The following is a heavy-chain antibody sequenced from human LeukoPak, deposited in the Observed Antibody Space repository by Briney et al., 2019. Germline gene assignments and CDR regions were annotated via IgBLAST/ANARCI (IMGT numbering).Heavy chain of an antibody. CDR1: TGSLSSYY. CDR3: ASSEYSSSSPDY. D-gene: IGHD6-6*01. Sequence: PSETLSLTCTVSTGSLSSYYWSWIRQPPGKGLEWIGYIYYSGSTNYNPSLKSRVTISVDTSKNQFSLKLSSVTAADTAVYYCASSEYSSSSPDYWGQGTLVTVSS. V-gene: IGHV4-59*01. CDR2: IYYSGST. J-gene: IGHJ4*02.